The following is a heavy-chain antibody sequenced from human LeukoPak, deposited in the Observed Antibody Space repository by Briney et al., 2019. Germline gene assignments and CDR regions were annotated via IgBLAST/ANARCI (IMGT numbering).Heavy chain of an antibody. V-gene: IGHV4-34*01. CDR1: GGSFSGYY. D-gene: IGHD6-13*01. J-gene: IGHJ6*03. Sequence: NTSETLSLTCAVYGGSFSGYYWSWIRQPPGKGLEWIGEINHSGSTNYNPSLKSRVTISVDTSKNQFSLKLSSVTAADTAVYYCARSSWDYYMDVWGKGSTVTVSS. CDR3: ARSSWDYYMDV. CDR2: INHSGST.